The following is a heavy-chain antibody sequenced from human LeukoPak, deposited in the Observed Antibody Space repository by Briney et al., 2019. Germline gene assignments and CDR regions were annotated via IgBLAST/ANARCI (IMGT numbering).Heavy chain of an antibody. V-gene: IGHV1-8*01. CDR1: GYTFTSYD. CDR3: ARGLGVLMVYASDY. D-gene: IGHD2-8*01. CDR2: MNPNSGNT. Sequence: ASVKVSCKASGYTFTSYDINWVRQATGQGLEWMGWMNPNSGNTGYAQKFQGRVTMTRNTSISTAYMELSSLRSEDTAVYYCARGLGVLMVYASDYWGQGTLVTVSS. J-gene: IGHJ4*02.